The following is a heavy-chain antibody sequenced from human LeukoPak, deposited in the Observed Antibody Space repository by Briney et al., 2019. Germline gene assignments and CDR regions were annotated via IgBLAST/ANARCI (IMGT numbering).Heavy chain of an antibody. D-gene: IGHD6-19*01. V-gene: IGHV1-2*02. CDR3: ASSPTFSVAAAGGAFDI. CDR2: INPNSGGT. J-gene: IGHJ3*02. Sequence: VGQAPGQXLEGMGWINPNSGGTNYAQKFQGRVTMTTDKSISTTYMELSRLRCDDTAVYYCASSPTFSVAAAGGAFDIWGQGTMVTVSS.